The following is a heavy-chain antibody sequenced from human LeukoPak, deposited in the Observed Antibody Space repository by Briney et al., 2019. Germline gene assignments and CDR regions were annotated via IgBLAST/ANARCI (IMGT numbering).Heavy chain of an antibody. Sequence: SETLSLTCAVYGGSFSGYYWSWIRQPPGKGLEWIGEINHSGSTNYNPSLKSRVTISVDTSKNQFSLKLSSVTAADTAVYYCARYMEGGYYYVCAFDIWGQGTMVTVSS. CDR1: GGSFSGYY. J-gene: IGHJ3*02. V-gene: IGHV4-34*01. CDR3: ARYMEGGYYYVCAFDI. D-gene: IGHD3-22*01. CDR2: INHSGST.